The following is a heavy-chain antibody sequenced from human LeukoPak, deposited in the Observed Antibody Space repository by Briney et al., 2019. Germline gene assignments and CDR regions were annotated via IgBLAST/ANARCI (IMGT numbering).Heavy chain of an antibody. CDR2: ISSDGGST. CDR1: GFTLSSYG. V-gene: IGHV3-64*05. D-gene: IGHD2-15*01. CDR3: VKCSGGSCYKPIDI. Sequence: GGSLRLSCSASGFTLSSYGMQWVRQAPGKWLEYVLAISSDGGSTYYADSVKCRFTISRDNTKNTLYVQMSSLRAEDTAVYYCVKCSGGSCYKPIDIWGQGTMATVSS. J-gene: IGHJ3*02.